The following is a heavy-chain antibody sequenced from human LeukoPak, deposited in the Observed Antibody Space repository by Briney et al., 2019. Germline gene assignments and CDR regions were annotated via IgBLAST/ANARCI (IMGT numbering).Heavy chain of an antibody. CDR2: IYYSGST. CDR3: ARQSSSFAFDI. D-gene: IGHD6-6*01. Sequence: SETLSLTCTVSGGSISSYYWSWIRQPPGKGLEWIGYIYYSGSTNYNPSLKSRGTISVDTSKNQFSLKLSSATAADTAVYYCARQSSSFAFDIWGQGTMVTVSS. J-gene: IGHJ3*02. CDR1: GGSISSYY. V-gene: IGHV4-59*08.